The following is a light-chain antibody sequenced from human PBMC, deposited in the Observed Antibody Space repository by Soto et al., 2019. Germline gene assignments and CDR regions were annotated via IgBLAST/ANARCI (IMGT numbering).Light chain of an antibody. CDR2: DVT. CDR3: SSYAGTHVV. CDR1: SSDVGGYNY. Sequence: QSALTQPPSASGSPGQSVAISCTGTSSDVGGYNYVSWYQQYPGKAPKLMIYDVTKRPSGVPDRFSGSKSGNTASLTVSGLQAEDEADSYCSSYAGTHVVFGTGTKVTVL. V-gene: IGLV2-8*01. J-gene: IGLJ1*01.